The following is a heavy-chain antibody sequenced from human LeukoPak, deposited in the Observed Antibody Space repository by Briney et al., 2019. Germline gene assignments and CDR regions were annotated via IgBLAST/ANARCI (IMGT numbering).Heavy chain of an antibody. CDR3: ASVGDRDGYSVDY. D-gene: IGHD5-24*01. CDR1: GGSISSGGYY. Sequence: SQTLSLTCTVSGGSISSGGYYWSWIRQHPGKGLEWIGYIYYSGSTYYNPSLKSRVTISVDTSKNQFSLKLSSVTAADTAVYYCASVGDRDGYSVDYWGQGTLVTVSS. CDR2: IYYSGST. J-gene: IGHJ4*02. V-gene: IGHV4-31*03.